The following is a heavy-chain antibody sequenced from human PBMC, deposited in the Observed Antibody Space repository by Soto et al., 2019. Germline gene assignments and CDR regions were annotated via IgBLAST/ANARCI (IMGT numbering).Heavy chain of an antibody. CDR1: GYTFTGYY. Sequence: ASVKGSCKASGYTFTGYYMHWVRQAPGQGLEWMGWINPNSGGTNYAQKFQGRVTMTRDTSISTAYKELRRLRSDDTAVYYYARYCSGGSCYSSRDYYYGMDVCGQGTTVTASS. CDR2: INPNSGGT. J-gene: IGHJ6*01. V-gene: IGHV1-2*02. CDR3: ARYCSGGSCYSSRDYYYGMDV. D-gene: IGHD2-15*01.